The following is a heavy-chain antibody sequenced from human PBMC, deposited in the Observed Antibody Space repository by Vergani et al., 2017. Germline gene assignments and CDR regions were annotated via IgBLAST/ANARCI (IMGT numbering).Heavy chain of an antibody. CDR1: GYTFSNYY. J-gene: IGHJ4*02. V-gene: IGHV1-46*03. Sequence: QVQVVQSGAEVKKSGASVKVSCKTSGYTFSNYYMHWVRQAPGQGLEWMGIINPSGGHTNYAQKFQGRVHMTRDTSTSTVYMELSSLRSEDTAIYYCARGDCGILTGYRYWGQGTLVTVSA. D-gene: IGHD3-9*01. CDR3: ARGDCGILTGYRY. CDR2: INPSGGHT.